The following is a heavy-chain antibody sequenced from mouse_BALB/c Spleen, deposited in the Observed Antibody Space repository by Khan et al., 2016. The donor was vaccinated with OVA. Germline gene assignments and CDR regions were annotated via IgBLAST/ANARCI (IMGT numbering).Heavy chain of an antibody. CDR2: ISYSGNT. CDR3: ARVHGGDFDY. CDR1: GYSITSDYA. Sequence: DVKLQESGPGLVKPSQSLSLTCTVTGYSITSDYAWNWLRQFPGNKLEWLGYISYSGNTKYNPSLKSRISVTRDTSKNQFFLQLNSVTTEDTATYYCARVHGGDFDYWGQGTTLTVSS. J-gene: IGHJ2*01. V-gene: IGHV3-2*02.